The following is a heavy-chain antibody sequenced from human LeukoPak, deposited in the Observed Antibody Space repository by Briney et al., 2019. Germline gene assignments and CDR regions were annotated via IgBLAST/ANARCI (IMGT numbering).Heavy chain of an antibody. J-gene: IGHJ4*02. CDR2: INPNSGGT. Sequence: ASVKVSCKASGYTFTGYYMHWVRQAPGQGLEWMGWINPNSGGTNYAQKFQGRVTMTRDTSLSTAYMELSRLRSDDTAVYYCARGSRYCSSTSCSRDLYYFDYWGQGTLVTVSS. D-gene: IGHD2-2*01. CDR3: ARGSRYCSSTSCSRDLYYFDY. V-gene: IGHV1-2*02. CDR1: GYTFTGYY.